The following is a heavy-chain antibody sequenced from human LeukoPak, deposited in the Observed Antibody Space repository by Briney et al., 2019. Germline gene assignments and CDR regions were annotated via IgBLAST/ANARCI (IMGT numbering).Heavy chain of an antibody. CDR1: GGSFSGYY. CDR3: ARGRRWELQGDYDY. CDR2: INHSGST. D-gene: IGHD1-26*01. Sequence: PSETLSLTCAVYGGSFSGYYWSWIRQPPGKGLEWIGEINHSGSTNYNPSLKSRVTISVDTSKNQFFLKLSSVTAADTAVYYCARGRRWELQGDYDYWGQGTLVTVSS. J-gene: IGHJ4*02. V-gene: IGHV4-34*01.